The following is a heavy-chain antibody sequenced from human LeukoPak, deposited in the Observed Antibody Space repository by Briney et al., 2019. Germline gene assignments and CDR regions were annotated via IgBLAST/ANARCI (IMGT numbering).Heavy chain of an antibody. V-gene: IGHV4-39*07. CDR2: IYTRGGT. D-gene: IGHD6-13*01. J-gene: IGHJ4*02. CDR1: GGSISGSDYY. Sequence: PSETLSLTCTVSGGSISGSDYYWGWIRQPPGKGLEWIGRIYTRGGTTYNPSLKSRVTISIDTSKNQFSLKLSSVTAADTAVYYCARDDPGIAAAGGVYWGQGTLVTVSS. CDR3: ARDDPGIAAAGGVY.